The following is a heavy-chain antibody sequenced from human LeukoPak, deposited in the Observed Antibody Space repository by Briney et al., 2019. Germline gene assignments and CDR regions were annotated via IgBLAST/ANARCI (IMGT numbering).Heavy chain of an antibody. V-gene: IGHV4-39*07. D-gene: IGHD3-22*01. CDR3: ARGAYYDSSKYFDY. Sequence: SETLSLTCTVSGGSISSSSHYWGWIRQPPGKGLEWIGSIYYSGTTAYNPSLKSRVTISVDTSKNQFSLKLSSVTAADTAVYYCARGAYYDSSKYFDYWGQGTLVTVSS. CDR1: GGSISSSSHY. CDR2: IYYSGTT. J-gene: IGHJ4*02.